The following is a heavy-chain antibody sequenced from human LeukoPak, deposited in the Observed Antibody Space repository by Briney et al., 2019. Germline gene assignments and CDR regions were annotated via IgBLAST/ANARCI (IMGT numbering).Heavy chain of an antibody. J-gene: IGHJ4*02. D-gene: IGHD1-20*01. CDR2: ISSSSSYI. CDR3: ARGEYNWNDGVSCFDY. V-gene: IGHV3-21*01. CDR1: GFTFSSYS. Sequence: GESLRLSCAASGFTFSSYSMNWVRQAPGKGLEWVSPISSSSSYIYYADSVKGRFTISRDNAKNSLYLQMNSLRAEDTAVYYCARGEYNWNDGVSCFDYWGQGTLVTVSS.